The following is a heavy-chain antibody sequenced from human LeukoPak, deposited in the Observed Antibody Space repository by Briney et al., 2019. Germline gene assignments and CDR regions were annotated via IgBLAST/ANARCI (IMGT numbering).Heavy chain of an antibody. Sequence: GGSLRLSCAASGFTFSSDWMSWVHQAPGKGLEWVANIKQDGSEKYYVHSVKGRFTISRDNAKNSLYLQMNSLRAEDTAVYYCARASVLRFLEFDYWGQGTLVTVSS. CDR3: ARASVLRFLEFDY. CDR1: GFTFSSDW. CDR2: IKQDGSEK. D-gene: IGHD3-3*01. V-gene: IGHV3-7*04. J-gene: IGHJ4*02.